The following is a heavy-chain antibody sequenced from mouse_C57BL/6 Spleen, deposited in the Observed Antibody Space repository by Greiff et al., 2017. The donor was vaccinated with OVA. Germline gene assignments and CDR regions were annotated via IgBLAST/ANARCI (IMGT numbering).Heavy chain of an antibody. J-gene: IGHJ1*03. CDR1: YTFTDYYM. V-gene: IGHV1-83*01. D-gene: IGHD1-1*01. CDR3: GYYGSRTRYWYFDG. Sequence: VQLQQSGPELVKPGASVKMSCKASGYTFTDYYMHWVKQKPGKGLEWIGEIYPGSGNTYYNEKFKGKATLTADTSSSTAYMQLSSLTSEDSAVYFCAGYYGSRTRYWYFDGWGTGTTVTVSS. CDR2: YPGSGNTY.